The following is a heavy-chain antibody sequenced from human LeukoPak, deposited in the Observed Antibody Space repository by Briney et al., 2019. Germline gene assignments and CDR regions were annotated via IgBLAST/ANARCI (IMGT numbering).Heavy chain of an antibody. CDR1: GGSISSGGYY. D-gene: IGHD6-6*01. J-gene: IGHJ4*02. CDR3: ARWWQLVHYFDY. Sequence: PSQTLSLTCTVSGGSISSGGYYWSWIRQPPGKGLEWIGYIYHSGSTYYNPSLKSRVTISVDRSKNQFSLKLSSVTAADTAVYYRARWWQLVHYFDYWGQGTLVTVSS. V-gene: IGHV4-30-2*01. CDR2: IYHSGST.